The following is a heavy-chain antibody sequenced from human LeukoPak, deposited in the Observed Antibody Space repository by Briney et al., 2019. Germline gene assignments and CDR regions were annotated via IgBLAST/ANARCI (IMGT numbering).Heavy chain of an antibody. D-gene: IGHD3-22*01. CDR1: GGSISSYY. CDR3: ARDLPKSITMIVVDKTNDAFDI. V-gene: IGHV4-4*07. CDR2: IYTSGST. J-gene: IGHJ3*02. Sequence: SETLSLTCTVSGGSISSYYWSWIRQPAGKGLEWIGRIYTSGSTNYNPSLKSRVTMSVDTSKNQFPLKLSSVTAADTAVYYCARDLPKSITMIVVDKTNDAFDIWGQGTMVTVSS.